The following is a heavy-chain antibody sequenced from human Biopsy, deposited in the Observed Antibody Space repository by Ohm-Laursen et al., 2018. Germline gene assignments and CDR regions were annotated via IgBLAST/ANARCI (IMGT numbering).Heavy chain of an antibody. J-gene: IGHJ4*02. CDR3: ARRRGADFDY. Sequence: SSVKVSCKASGGSFNSLDLSWVRQAPGQGLEWLGGIIPFSGTINYAQAFRGRVAITADESTSTVYLDLSSLRSEDTATYYCARRRGADFDYWGQGTLVTVSS. V-gene: IGHV1-69*01. CDR1: GGSFNSLD. CDR2: IIPFSGTI. D-gene: IGHD3-16*01.